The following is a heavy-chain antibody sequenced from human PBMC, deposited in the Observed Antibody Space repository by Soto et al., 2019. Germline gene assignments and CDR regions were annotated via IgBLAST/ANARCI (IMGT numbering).Heavy chain of an antibody. CDR1: GGSISSSSYY. V-gene: IGHV4-39*01. J-gene: IGHJ3*02. CDR3: ASLVRSGGSFDI. Sequence: QLQLQESGPGLVKPSETLSLTCTVSGGSISSSSYYWGWIRQPPGKGLEWIGSIYYSGSTYYNPSLKSRVTISVDTSENQFSLKLSSVTAADTAVYYCASLVRSGGSFDIWGQGTMVTVSS. CDR2: IYYSGST. D-gene: IGHD2-15*01.